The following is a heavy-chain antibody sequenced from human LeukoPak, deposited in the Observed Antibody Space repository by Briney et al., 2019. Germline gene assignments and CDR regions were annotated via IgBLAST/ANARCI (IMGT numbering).Heavy chain of an antibody. D-gene: IGHD4-17*01. CDR1: GRRFTSYW. V-gene: IGHV5-51*01. Sequence: GESLKISCKGSGRRFTSYWIGWVRQMPGKGLEWMGIIYPGDSDTRYSPSFQGQVTISADKFISTAYLQWSSLRASDTAMYYCANTVTTGDAFDIWGQGTMVTVSS. CDR3: ANTVTTGDAFDI. CDR2: IYPGDSDT. J-gene: IGHJ3*02.